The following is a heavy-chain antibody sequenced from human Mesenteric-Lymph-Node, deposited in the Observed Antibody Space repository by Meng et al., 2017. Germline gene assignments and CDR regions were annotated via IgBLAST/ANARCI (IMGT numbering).Heavy chain of an antibody. V-gene: IGHV4-30-4*01. CDR2: ISKSGDT. CDR3: ARATVTGSGGFDY. J-gene: IGHJ4*02. CDR1: GGSISSGDYY. Sequence: QVQLQESGPGLVNPSQTLSLTCTVPGGSISSGDYYWSWNRQPPGKGLEWIGYISKSGDTYYNPSLKSRATISVDTSKNQFSLKLSSVTAADTAVYYCARATVTGSGGFDYWGLGTLVTVSS. D-gene: IGHD3-10*01.